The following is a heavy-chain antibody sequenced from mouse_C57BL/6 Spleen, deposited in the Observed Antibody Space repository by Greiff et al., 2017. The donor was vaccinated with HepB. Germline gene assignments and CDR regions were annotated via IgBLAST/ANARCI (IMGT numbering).Heavy chain of an antibody. CDR2: IYPGSGST. D-gene: IGHD6-2*01. Sequence: QVQLQQPGAELVKPGASVKMSCKASGYTFTSYWITWVKQRPGQGLEWIGDIYPGSGSTNYNEKFKSKATLTVDTSSSTAYMHLSSLTSEDSAVYYCARQDFMSYSYYFDYWGQGTTLTVSS. J-gene: IGHJ2*01. CDR3: ARQDFMSYSYYFDY. V-gene: IGHV1-55*01. CDR1: GYTFTSYW.